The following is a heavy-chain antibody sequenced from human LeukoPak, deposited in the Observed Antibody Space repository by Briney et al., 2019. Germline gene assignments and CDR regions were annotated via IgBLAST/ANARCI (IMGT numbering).Heavy chain of an antibody. D-gene: IGHD3-10*01. CDR3: AKSGSGSYLYYFDY. Sequence: GGSLRLSCAASGFTFSSYAMSWVRQAPGKGLEWVSAITGSGGSTHYADSVKGRFTISRDNSKNTLCLQMNSLRAEDTAVYYCAKSGSGSYLYYFDYWGQGTLVTVSS. CDR2: ITGSGGST. CDR1: GFTFSSYA. J-gene: IGHJ4*02. V-gene: IGHV3-23*01.